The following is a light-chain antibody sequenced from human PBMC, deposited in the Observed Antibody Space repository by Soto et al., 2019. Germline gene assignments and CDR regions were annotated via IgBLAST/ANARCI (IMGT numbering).Light chain of an antibody. CDR1: QNIGSN. J-gene: IGKJ5*01. Sequence: EMLMTQSPATLSVSPGERATLSCRASQNIGSNLAWYQQKPGQAPSLLIYRASTRASGVPARFSGSGSGTEFTLAISRLQSEDFGVYYCQRQNGWPITFGQGTRLEIK. CDR3: QRQNGWPIT. CDR2: RAS. V-gene: IGKV3-15*01.